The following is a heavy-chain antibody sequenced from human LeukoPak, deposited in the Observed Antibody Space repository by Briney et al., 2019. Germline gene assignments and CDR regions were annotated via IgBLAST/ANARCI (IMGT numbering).Heavy chain of an antibody. CDR3: ARGGIAAAS. D-gene: IGHD6-13*01. J-gene: IGHJ4*02. V-gene: IGHV4-39*07. CDR2: IYYSGST. Sequence: ASETLSLTCTVSGGSISSSSYYWGWIRQPPGKGLEWIGSIYYSGSTYYNPSLKSRVTISVDTSKNQFSLKLSSVTAADTAVYYCARGGIAAASWGQGTLVTVSS. CDR1: GGSISSSSYY.